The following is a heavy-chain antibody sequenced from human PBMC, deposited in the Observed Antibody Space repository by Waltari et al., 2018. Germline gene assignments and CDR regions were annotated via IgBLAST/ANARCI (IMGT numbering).Heavy chain of an antibody. CDR2: ISTTGSTI. Sequence: EVQLVESGGGLVQPGGSLRLSCATSGFTFRSYEMNWVRQAPGKGLEWVSYISTTGSTIYYADSVKGRFTISRDNAKNSLSLQMNSLRAEDTAVYYCATYIAAVLDYWGQGTLVTVSS. CDR1: GFTFRSYE. D-gene: IGHD6-13*01. V-gene: IGHV3-48*03. J-gene: IGHJ4*02. CDR3: ATYIAAVLDY.